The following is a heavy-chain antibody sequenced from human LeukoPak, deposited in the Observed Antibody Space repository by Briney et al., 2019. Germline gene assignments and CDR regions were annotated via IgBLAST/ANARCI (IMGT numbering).Heavy chain of an antibody. V-gene: IGHV3-48*03. CDR2: ISSSGSTI. CDR3: ARAPLYCSSTSCRPKYYFDY. Sequence: GGSLRLSCAASGCTFSSYEMNWIRQAPGKGLEWVSYISSSGSTIYYADSVKGRFTISRDNAKNSLYLQMNSLRAEDTAVYYCARAPLYCSSTSCRPKYYFDYWGQGTLVTVSS. J-gene: IGHJ4*02. D-gene: IGHD2-2*01. CDR1: GCTFSSYE.